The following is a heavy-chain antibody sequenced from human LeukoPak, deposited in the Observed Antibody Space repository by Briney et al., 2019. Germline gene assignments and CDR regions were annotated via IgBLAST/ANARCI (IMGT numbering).Heavy chain of an antibody. J-gene: IGHJ4*02. CDR1: GVTVRSYE. CDR3: ATFNVY. V-gene: IGHV3-48*03. Sequence: GGSMRRSWATTGVTVRSYEMDWGRKAPRKGLEWVSYISTTGSPIYYADSVKGRFTISRDNARNSLYLQMDSLRAEDTAVYYCATFNVYWGQGTLVTVSS. CDR2: ISTTGSPI.